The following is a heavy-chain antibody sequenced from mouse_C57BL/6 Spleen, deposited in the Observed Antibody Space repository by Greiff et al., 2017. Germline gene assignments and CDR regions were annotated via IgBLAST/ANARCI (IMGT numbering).Heavy chain of an antibody. CDR1: GYTFTDYN. D-gene: IGHD3-2*02. J-gene: IGHJ3*01. CDR3: ARSAQAPWFAY. V-gene: IGHV1-22*01. Sequence: VQLQQSGPELVKPGASVKMSCKASGYTFTDYNMLWVKQSHGKSLEWIGYINPNNGGTSYNQKFKGKATLTVNKSSSTAYMELRSLTSEDSAVYYCARSAQAPWFAYWGQGTLVTVSA. CDR2: INPNNGGT.